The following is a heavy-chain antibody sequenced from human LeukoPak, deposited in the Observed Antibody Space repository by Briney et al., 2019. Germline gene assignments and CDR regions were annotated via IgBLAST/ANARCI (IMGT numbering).Heavy chain of an antibody. CDR2: IYGDGTT. V-gene: IGHV3-53*04. Sequence: GGSLRLSCEASGFNVSSNYMTWVRQAPGKWLEWVSLIYGDGTTDYADSVKGRFHISRHNSKNTLYLQMNSLRAEDTAVYYCARGIIYLDYWGQGTLVTVSS. J-gene: IGHJ4*02. D-gene: IGHD3-10*01. CDR3: ARGIIYLDY. CDR1: GFNVSSNY.